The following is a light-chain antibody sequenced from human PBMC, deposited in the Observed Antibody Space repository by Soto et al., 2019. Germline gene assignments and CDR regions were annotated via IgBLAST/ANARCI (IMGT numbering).Light chain of an antibody. CDR3: QQYDTYSCT. J-gene: IGKJ3*01. V-gene: IGKV1-5*03. CDR1: QTINTW. Sequence: DIQMTQSPSTLSASVGDRVTITCRASQTINTWLAWYQQKPGKAPKLLIYRASNLVSGVPSRFSGSGSGTEFTLTISSLQPDDFSTYYCQQYDTYSCTFGPGTKVDI. CDR2: RAS.